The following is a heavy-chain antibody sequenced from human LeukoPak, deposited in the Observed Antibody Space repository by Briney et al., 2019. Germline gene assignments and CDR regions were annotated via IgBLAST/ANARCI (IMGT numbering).Heavy chain of an antibody. CDR1: GGSMSSYY. D-gene: IGHD3-3*01. CDR2: IYYSGST. V-gene: IGHV4-59*08. Sequence: PSETLSLTCTVSGGSMSSYYWSWIRQPPGKGLEWIGYIYYSGSTSYNPSLKSRVTISVDTSKNQFSLNLKSVTAADTGVYYCARHERVTAFGVATFDPWGQGKLGTVSS. CDR3: ARHERVTAFGVATFDP. J-gene: IGHJ5*02.